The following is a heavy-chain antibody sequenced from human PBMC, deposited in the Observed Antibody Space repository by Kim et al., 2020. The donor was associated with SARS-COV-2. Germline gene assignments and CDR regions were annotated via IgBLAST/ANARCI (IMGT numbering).Heavy chain of an antibody. CDR2: IKQDESER. V-gene: IGHV3-7*01. CDR3: ATCGVATPGDY. D-gene: IGHD5-12*01. Sequence: GGSLRLSCAASGFTFGNYWMSWVRQAPGKGLEWVANIKQDESERYYVDSVKGRFTISRDNAKKSLYLQMNSLRAEDTAVYYCATCGVATPGDYWGQGTLVTVSS. CDR1: GFTFGNYW. J-gene: IGHJ4*02.